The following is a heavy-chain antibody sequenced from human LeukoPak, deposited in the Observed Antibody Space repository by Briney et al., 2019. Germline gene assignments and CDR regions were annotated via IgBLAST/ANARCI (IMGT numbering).Heavy chain of an antibody. J-gene: IGHJ4*02. Sequence: PSETLSLTCTVSGGSISSYYWSWIRQPPGKGLEWIGYIYYSGSTNYNPSLKSRVTISVDTSKNQFSLKLSSVTAADTAVYYCARGGSPPGLDHWGQGTLVTVSS. V-gene: IGHV4-59*01. CDR2: IYYSGST. CDR1: GGSISSYY. CDR3: ARGGSPPGLDH.